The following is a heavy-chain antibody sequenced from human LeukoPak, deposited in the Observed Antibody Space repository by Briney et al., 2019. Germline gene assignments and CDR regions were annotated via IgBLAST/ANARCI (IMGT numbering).Heavy chain of an antibody. CDR1: GFTFINAW. J-gene: IGHJ5*02. CDR2: IKSNTDGGTT. Sequence: GGSLRLSCAASGFTFINAWMSWVRQAPGKGLEWVGRIKSNTDGGTTDYAAPVKGRFTISRDDSKNTVYLQMNSLKSEDTAVYYCTKEDGWVDPWGQGTLVTVSS. V-gene: IGHV3-15*01. CDR3: TKEDGWVDP.